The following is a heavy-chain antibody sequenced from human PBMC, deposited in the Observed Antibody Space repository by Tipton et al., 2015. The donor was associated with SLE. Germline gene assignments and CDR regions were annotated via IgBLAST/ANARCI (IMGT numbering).Heavy chain of an antibody. CDR2: ISSSSTYI. V-gene: IGHV3-21*01. CDR3: ARDLRAYSGSFDY. J-gene: IGHJ4*02. Sequence: SLRLSCVASGFNFGAYWMHWVRQAPGKGLEWVSSISSSSTYISYSDSVKGRFTISRDNTKNSMYLQMNSLRAEDTAVYYCARDLRAYSGSFDYWGQGTLVTVSS. D-gene: IGHD1-26*01. CDR1: GFNFGAYW.